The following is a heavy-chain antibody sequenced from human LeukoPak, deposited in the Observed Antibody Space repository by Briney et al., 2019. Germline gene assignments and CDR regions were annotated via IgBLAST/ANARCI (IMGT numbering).Heavy chain of an antibody. CDR1: GESFSGYY. Sequence: SETLSLTCAVYGESFSGYYWSWIRQPPGKGLEWIGEINHSGSTNYNPSLKSRVTISVDTSKNQFSLKLSSVTAADTAVYYCAGEPSDYYYYGMDVWGQGTTVTVSS. CDR3: AGEPSDYYYYGMDV. V-gene: IGHV4-34*01. CDR2: INHSGST. D-gene: IGHD1-26*01. J-gene: IGHJ6*02.